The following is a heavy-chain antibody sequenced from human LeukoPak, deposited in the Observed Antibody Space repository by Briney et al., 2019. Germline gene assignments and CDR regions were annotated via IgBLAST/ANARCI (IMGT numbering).Heavy chain of an antibody. J-gene: IGHJ4*02. CDR2: ISSSSRTT. CDR1: GFIFSSYN. V-gene: IGHV3-48*02. Sequence: KPGGSLRLSCAGSGFIFSSYNMNWVRQAPGKGLEWVSYISSSSRTTYYADSVKGRFTISRDNAKNSLYLQMNSLRDEDTAVYYCAREKWGSFDYWGQGTLVTVSS. CDR3: AREKWGSFDY. D-gene: IGHD1-26*01.